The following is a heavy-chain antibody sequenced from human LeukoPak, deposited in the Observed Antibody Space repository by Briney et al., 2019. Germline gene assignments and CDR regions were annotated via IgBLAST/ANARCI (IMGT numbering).Heavy chain of an antibody. Sequence: VASVKVSCKASGYTFTVFYMHWVRQAPGQGLEWMGWINPNSGGTNYAQKFQGRVTMTRDTSISTAYMELSRLTSDDTAVYYCARDLEGYHYGSGNYPQWGQGTLITVSS. CDR2: INPNSGGT. CDR3: ARDLEGYHYGSGNYPQ. V-gene: IGHV1-2*02. D-gene: IGHD3-10*01. J-gene: IGHJ4*02. CDR1: GYTFTVFY.